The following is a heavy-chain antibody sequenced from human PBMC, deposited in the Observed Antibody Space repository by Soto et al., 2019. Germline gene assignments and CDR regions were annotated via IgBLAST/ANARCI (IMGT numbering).Heavy chain of an antibody. CDR3: ARVGGFGATTIDY. D-gene: IGHD3-10*01. CDR1: GGSISSGDYY. CDR2: IYYSGST. J-gene: IGHJ4*02. V-gene: IGHV4-30-4*01. Sequence: QVQLQESGPGLVKPSQTLSLTCTVSGGSISSGDYYWSWIRQPPGKGLEWIGYIYYSGSTYYNPSLNSRVTISVDTSKTQFSLKLSSVTAADTAVYYCARVGGFGATTIDYWGQGTLVTVSS.